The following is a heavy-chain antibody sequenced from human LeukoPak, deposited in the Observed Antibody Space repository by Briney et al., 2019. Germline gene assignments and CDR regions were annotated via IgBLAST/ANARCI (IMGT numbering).Heavy chain of an antibody. CDR1: GYSFTSYW. J-gene: IGHJ4*02. Sequence: GESLKISCKGSGYSFTSYWIGWVRQMPGKGLEWMGIIYPGDSDTRYSPSFQGQVTISADKSITTAYLHWSSLKASDTAMYYCARRDLYSRGWFDYWGQGTLVTVSS. V-gene: IGHV5-51*01. CDR3: ARRDLYSRGWFDY. D-gene: IGHD6-19*01. CDR2: IYPGDSDT.